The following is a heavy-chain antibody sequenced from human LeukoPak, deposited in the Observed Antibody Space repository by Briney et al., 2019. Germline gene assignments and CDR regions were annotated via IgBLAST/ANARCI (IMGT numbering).Heavy chain of an antibody. CDR1: GGSISSYY. V-gene: IGHV4-59*12. CDR3: ARDGADSSGWPYQLDY. Sequence: SETLSLTCTVSGGSISSYYWSWIRQPPGKGLEWIGYIYYSGSTNYNPSLKSRVTISVDTSKNQFSLKLSSVTAADTAVYYCARDGADSSGWPYQLDYWGQGTLVTVSS. D-gene: IGHD6-19*01. J-gene: IGHJ4*02. CDR2: IYYSGST.